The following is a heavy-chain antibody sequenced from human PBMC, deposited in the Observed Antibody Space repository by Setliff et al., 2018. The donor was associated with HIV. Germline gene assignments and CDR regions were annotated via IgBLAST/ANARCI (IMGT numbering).Heavy chain of an antibody. V-gene: IGHV4-38-2*01. CDR3: ARGLPPPLIMVRGVIRFGYMDI. D-gene: IGHD3-10*01. CDR1: YYSVNSDYH. Sequence: SETLSLTCVVSYYSVNSDYHWGWIRQSPGRGLQWIGHIYRTGSTNYNPSLKSRVTISVDTSKNQFSLKLSSVTAADTAAYYCARGLPPPLIMVRGVIRFGYMDIWGKGTTVTVSS. J-gene: IGHJ6*03. CDR2: IYRTGST.